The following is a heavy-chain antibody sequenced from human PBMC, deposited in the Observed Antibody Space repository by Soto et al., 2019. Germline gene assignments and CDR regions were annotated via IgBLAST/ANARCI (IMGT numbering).Heavy chain of an antibody. D-gene: IGHD6-6*01. V-gene: IGHV3-15*07. Sequence: EVQLVESGGGLVKPGGSLRLSCAASGFTFSNAWMHWVRQAPGKGLEWVGRIKSKADGGTTDYAAPVKCRLTISRDDSKNTLYLQMNSLKSEDTATYYCTTDLSGSSDDYWGQGTLVTVSS. CDR3: TTDLSGSSDDY. J-gene: IGHJ4*02. CDR2: IKSKADGGTT. CDR1: GFTFSNAW.